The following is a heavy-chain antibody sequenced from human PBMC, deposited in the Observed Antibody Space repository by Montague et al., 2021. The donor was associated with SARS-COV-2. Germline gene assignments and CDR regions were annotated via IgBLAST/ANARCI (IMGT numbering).Heavy chain of an antibody. Sequence: SLRLSCAASGFTFSSYGMHWVRQAPGKGLEWVAVIWYDGSNEYYADSVKGRFTISRDNSKNTLYLQMNSLRAEDTAVYYCARSVSYYYGMDVWGQGTTVTVSS. J-gene: IGHJ6*02. CDR1: GFTFSSYG. CDR2: IWYDGSNE. CDR3: ARSVSYYYGMDV. V-gene: IGHV3-33*01.